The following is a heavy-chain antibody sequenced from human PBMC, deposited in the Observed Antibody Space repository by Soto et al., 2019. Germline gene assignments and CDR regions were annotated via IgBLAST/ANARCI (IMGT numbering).Heavy chain of an antibody. CDR3: AKIPIMTEVTHYFDS. CDR2: IRAGAGRT. D-gene: IGHD4-17*01. J-gene: IGHJ4*02. V-gene: IGHV3-23*01. Sequence: EVQLLESGGGLVQPGGSLRLSCGASGFSFSSYAMSWVRQAPGKGLEWVSSIRAGAGRTFYAESVKGRFTISRDDSESALFLQMSSLRAEDTAVYYRAKIPIMTEVTHYFDSWGQGTLVTVSS. CDR1: GFSFSSYA.